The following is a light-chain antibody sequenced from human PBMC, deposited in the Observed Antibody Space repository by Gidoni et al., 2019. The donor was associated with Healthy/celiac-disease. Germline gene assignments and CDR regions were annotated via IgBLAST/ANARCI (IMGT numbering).Light chain of an antibody. J-gene: IGKJ1*01. Sequence: EIVMTQSPATLSVSPGQRATLSCRASQSVSSNLAWYQQKPGQAPRLLIYGASTRATGIPARFSGSGSGTEFTLTISSLQSEDFAVYYCQQAWTIGQGTKVEIK. CDR1: QSVSSN. CDR2: GAS. CDR3: QQAWT. V-gene: IGKV3-15*01.